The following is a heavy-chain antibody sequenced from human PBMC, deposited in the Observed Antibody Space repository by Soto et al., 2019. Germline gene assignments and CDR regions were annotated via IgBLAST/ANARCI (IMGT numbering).Heavy chain of an antibody. Sequence: QVQLVQSGDEVRKPGSSVKVSCKASGYIFVNYGIAWVRQAPGQGLEWMGWISPYSGNTHYASKVQVRLTMTTDTTTSSAYMDLGSSPSARTALHYLAMVVNYVPPTPQAVWRQGTTVTVSS. D-gene: IGHD2-21*01. CDR3: AMVVNYVPPTPQAV. CDR2: ISPYSGNT. J-gene: IGHJ6*02. V-gene: IGHV1-18*01. CDR1: GYIFVNYG.